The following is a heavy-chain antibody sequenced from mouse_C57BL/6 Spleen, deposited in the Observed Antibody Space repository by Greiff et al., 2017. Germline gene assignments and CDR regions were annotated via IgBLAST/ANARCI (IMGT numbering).Heavy chain of an antibody. J-gene: IGHJ4*01. V-gene: IGHV1-81*01. CDR1: GYTFTSYG. Sequence: QVQLQQSGAELARPGASVKLSCKASGYTFTSYGISWVKQRTGQGLEWIGEIYPRSGNTYYNEKFKGKATLTADKSSSTAYMELRSLTSEDAAVYFCARDYGSSSGAMDYWGQGTSVTVSS. CDR3: ARDYGSSSGAMDY. D-gene: IGHD1-1*01. CDR2: IYPRSGNT.